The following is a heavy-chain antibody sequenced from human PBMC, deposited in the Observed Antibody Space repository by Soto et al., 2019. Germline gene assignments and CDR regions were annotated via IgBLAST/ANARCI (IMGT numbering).Heavy chain of an antibody. D-gene: IGHD1-26*01. Sequence: GGSLRLSCAASGFTFSSYGMHWVRQAPGEGLEWVADVSFDGSDKHYADSVKGRFTISRDNSKNTLYLQMNSLRAEDTAVYYSARRGSGSYYDYWGQGTLVTVSS. V-gene: IGHV3-30*03. CDR3: ARRGSGSYYDY. J-gene: IGHJ4*02. CDR2: VSFDGSDK. CDR1: GFTFSSYG.